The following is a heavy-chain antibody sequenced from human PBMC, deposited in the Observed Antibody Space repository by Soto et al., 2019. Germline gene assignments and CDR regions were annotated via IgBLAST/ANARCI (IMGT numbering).Heavy chain of an antibody. V-gene: IGHV3-23*01. CDR3: AKMGTYSSGWYCY. CDR2: ISGSGGST. CDR1: GFTFSSYA. Sequence: EAQLLESGGGLVQPGGSLRLCCAASGFTFSSYALIWVLQAPGKGLEWVSAISGSGGSTYYADSVKGRFTISRDNSKNTLYLQMNSLRAEDTAVYYCAKMGTYSSGWYCYWGQGTLVTVSS. D-gene: IGHD6-19*01. J-gene: IGHJ4*02.